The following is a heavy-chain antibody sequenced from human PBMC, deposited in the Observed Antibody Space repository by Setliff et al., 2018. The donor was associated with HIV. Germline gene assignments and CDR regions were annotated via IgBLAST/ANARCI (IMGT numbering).Heavy chain of an antibody. V-gene: IGHV1-69*04. CDR1: GGNFGNSA. CDR3: ASAYCSSTGCYVRWGNGMDV. D-gene: IGHD2-2*01. Sequence: PGTQVKVSCKASGGNFGNSAIGWVRQAPGQGLEWVGGIVPLLSVANYARKFQGRVTITAGKSASTVYMELSSLRFEDTAMYYCASAYCSSTGCYVRWGNGMDVWGQGTTVTVSS. J-gene: IGHJ6*02. CDR2: IVPLLSVA.